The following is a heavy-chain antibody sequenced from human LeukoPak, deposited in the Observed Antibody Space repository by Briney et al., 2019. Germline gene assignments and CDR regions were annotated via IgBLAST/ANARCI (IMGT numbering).Heavy chain of an antibody. V-gene: IGHV4-34*01. CDR2: INHSGST. J-gene: IGHJ4*02. CDR3: ARELGYSINY. D-gene: IGHD6-13*01. CDR1: GGSFSGYY. Sequence: PSETLSLTCAVYGGSFSGYYWSWIRQPPGKGLEWIGEINHSGSTNYNPSLKSRVTISVDTSKNQFSLKLSSVTAADTAVYYCARELGYSINYWGQGTLVTVSS.